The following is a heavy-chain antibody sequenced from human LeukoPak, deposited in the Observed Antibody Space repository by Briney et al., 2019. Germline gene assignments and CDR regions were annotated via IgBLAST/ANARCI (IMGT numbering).Heavy chain of an antibody. D-gene: IGHD3-10*01. CDR1: GGSISSSNW. Sequence: SETLSLTCAVSGGSISSSNWWSWVRQPPGKGLEWIGEIYHSGSTNYNPSLKSRVTISVDKSKNQFSPKLSSVTAADTAVYYCARDSPFGELLRSNWFDPWGQGTLVTVSS. CDR3: ARDSPFGELLRSNWFDP. V-gene: IGHV4-4*02. J-gene: IGHJ5*02. CDR2: IYHSGST.